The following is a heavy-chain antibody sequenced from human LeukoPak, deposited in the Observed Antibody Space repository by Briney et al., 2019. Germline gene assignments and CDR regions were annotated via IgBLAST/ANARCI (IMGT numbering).Heavy chain of an antibody. D-gene: IGHD1-1*01. Sequence: ASVKVSCKASGYTFTSYGISWARQAPGQGLEWMGWISAYNGNTNYAQKLQGRVTMTTDTSTSTAYMELRSLRSDDTAVYYCARAPFTEGMENWFDPWGQGTLVTVSS. CDR2: ISAYNGNT. J-gene: IGHJ5*02. CDR3: ARAPFTEGMENWFDP. V-gene: IGHV1-18*01. CDR1: GYTFTSYG.